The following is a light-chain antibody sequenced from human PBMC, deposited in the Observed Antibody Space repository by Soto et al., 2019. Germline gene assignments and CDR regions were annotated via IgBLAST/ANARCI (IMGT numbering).Light chain of an antibody. CDR2: EVS. V-gene: IGLV2-14*01. CDR3: SSSTDSDTLVI. CDR1: TSDVGRYKF. J-gene: IGLJ2*01. Sequence: QSVLTQFASVSGSPGQSITISCTGTTSDVGRYKFVSWYQQHPGKAPKLLIYEVSNRPAGVSSRFSSSKSGNTASLTISGLQTEYEATYYFSSSTDSDTLVIFGGGTKQTVL.